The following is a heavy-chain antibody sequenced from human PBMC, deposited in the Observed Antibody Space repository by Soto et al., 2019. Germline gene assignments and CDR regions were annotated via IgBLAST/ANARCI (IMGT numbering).Heavy chain of an antibody. J-gene: IGHJ5*02. CDR1: GGSISSGGYY. V-gene: IGHV4-31*03. CDR3: ARKRGSRSWYRTSMAP. CDR2: IYYSGST. D-gene: IGHD6-13*01. Sequence: SGTLSLTCTVSGGSISSGGYYWSWIRQHPGKGLEWIGYIYYSGSTYYNPSLKSRLTISVDTSKNQFSLKLSSVTAADTAVYYCARKRGSRSWYRTSMAPWGKEPLVT.